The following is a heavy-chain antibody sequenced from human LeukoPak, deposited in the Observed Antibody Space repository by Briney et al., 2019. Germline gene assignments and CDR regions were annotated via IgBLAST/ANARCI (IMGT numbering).Heavy chain of an antibody. CDR1: GFTFSSYA. V-gene: IGHV3-23*01. J-gene: IGHJ4*02. Sequence: GGSLRLSCAASGFTFSSYAMNGVRPAPGEGLYWGSAISGSGGGTYSADPAKGRLTFSRESSKNSLYLQVNSLRAEDTAVYYCAKASQYDSSGYQYYLDYWGQRTLVSVPS. CDR2: ISGSGGGT. D-gene: IGHD3-22*01. CDR3: AKASQYDSSGYQYYLDY.